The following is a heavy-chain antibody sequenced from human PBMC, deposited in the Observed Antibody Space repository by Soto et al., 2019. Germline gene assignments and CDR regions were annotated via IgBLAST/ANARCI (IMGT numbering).Heavy chain of an antibody. CDR2: IWYDGSNK. Sequence: QVQLVESGGGVVQPGRSLRLSCAASGFTFSSYGMHWVRQAPGKGLEWVAVIWYDGSNKYYADSVKGRFTISRDNSKNALYLQVNSLRAEDRAVYYCAACIAGGDYYYGMDVWGQGITVTVSS. D-gene: IGHD6-13*01. V-gene: IGHV3-33*01. CDR3: AACIAGGDYYYGMDV. J-gene: IGHJ6*02. CDR1: GFTFSSYG.